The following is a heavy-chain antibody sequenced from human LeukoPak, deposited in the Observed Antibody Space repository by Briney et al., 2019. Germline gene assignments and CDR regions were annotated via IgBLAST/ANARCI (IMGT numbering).Heavy chain of an antibody. CDR2: MSGGGGST. J-gene: IGHJ4*02. D-gene: IGHD2-2*01. CDR3: AKLVPAALDY. CDR1: GFTFRSYA. V-gene: IGHV3-23*01. Sequence: PGGSLRLSCAASGFTFRSYAMSWVRQAPGKGLEWVSCMSGGGGSTYYADSVKGRFTISRDNSKNTLYLQMNSLRAEDTAVYYCAKLVPAALDYWGQGTLVTVSS.